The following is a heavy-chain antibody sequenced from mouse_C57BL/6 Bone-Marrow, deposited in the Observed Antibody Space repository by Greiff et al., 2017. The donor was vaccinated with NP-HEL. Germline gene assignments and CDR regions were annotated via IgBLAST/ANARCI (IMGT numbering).Heavy chain of an antibody. CDR1: GYTFTSYW. Sequence: VQLQQSGPELVRPGASVKISCKAPGYTFTSYWMQWVRQRPGQGLEWIGEIIPGSGSTYYNEKFKGKATLTVDNSSSTAYMQLSSLTSEASAVYVCARAGELCHYAMDYWGQGTSVTVSS. CDR3: ARAGELCHYAMDY. D-gene: IGHD4-1*01. CDR2: IIPGSGST. J-gene: IGHJ4*01. V-gene: IGHV1-56*01.